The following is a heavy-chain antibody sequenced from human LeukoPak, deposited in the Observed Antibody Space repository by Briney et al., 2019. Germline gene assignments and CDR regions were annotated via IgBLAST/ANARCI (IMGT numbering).Heavy chain of an antibody. D-gene: IGHD2-21*01. J-gene: IGHJ4*02. CDR2: VYYDGST. CDR3: ARPSYYGGSAR. CDR1: GDSIRSTSYY. Sequence: NSSETLSLTCTVSGDSIRSTSYYWAWLRQPPGKGLEWIGSVYYDGSTYFNPSLKSRVTISVDTSKNQFTLKMRSVTAADTAVYYCARPSYYGGSARWGRGSLVTVSS. V-gene: IGHV4-39*01.